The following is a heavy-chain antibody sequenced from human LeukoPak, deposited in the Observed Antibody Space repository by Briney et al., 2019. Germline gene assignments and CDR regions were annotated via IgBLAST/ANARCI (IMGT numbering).Heavy chain of an antibody. Sequence: EGSLRLSCAASGFSFSTYAMSWVRQAPGKGLEWVSAISISGDNTYYADSVKGRFTISRDNSKNTLYLQMNSLRAEDTAVYFCAKDRVGIAAPDYWGQGTLVTVSS. CDR2: ISISGDNT. CDR3: AKDRVGIAAPDY. CDR1: GFSFSTYA. J-gene: IGHJ4*02. V-gene: IGHV3-23*01. D-gene: IGHD2-15*01.